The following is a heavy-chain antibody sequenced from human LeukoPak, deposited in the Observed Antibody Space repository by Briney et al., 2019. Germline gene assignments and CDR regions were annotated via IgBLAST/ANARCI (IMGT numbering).Heavy chain of an antibody. Sequence: GGSLRLSCAASGFTFSGSGIHWVRQTSGKGLEWIGRIRSKPNNYATAYAASVKGRFTISTDDSENTAYLQMNSLKTEDTAVYYCARIGAGSSRDYWGQGTLVTVSS. CDR3: ARIGAGSSRDY. J-gene: IGHJ4*02. CDR2: IRSKPNNYAT. CDR1: GFTFSGSG. V-gene: IGHV3-73*01. D-gene: IGHD6-13*01.